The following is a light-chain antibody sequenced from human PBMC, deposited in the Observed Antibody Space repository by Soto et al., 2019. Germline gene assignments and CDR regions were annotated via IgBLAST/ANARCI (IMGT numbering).Light chain of an antibody. J-gene: IGKJ1*01. V-gene: IGKV3-20*01. CDR2: GAS. Sequence: IVMTQSPDTLSLSPEERDTLPCKASQSVSSSYLAWYQQRPGQAPRLLIHGASKRATGVPDRFSGRGSGTDFTLTISRLEPEDFAVYYCQQYGSSPTFGQGTKVDIK. CDR1: QSVSSSY. CDR3: QQYGSSPT.